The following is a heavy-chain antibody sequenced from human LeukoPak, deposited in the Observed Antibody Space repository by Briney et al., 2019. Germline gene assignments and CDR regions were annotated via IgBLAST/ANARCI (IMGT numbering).Heavy chain of an antibody. Sequence: ASVKVSCKASGYTFTSYYMDWVRQPPGQGREWMGIINLSGGSTSYVQKFQGRVTMTRDTSTSTVYMELSSLRSEDTAVYYCARDQSLVGGYYTEDAFDIWGQGTMVTVSS. V-gene: IGHV1-46*01. CDR2: INLSGGST. CDR1: GYTFTSYY. J-gene: IGHJ3*02. CDR3: ARDQSLVGGYYTEDAFDI. D-gene: IGHD3-3*01.